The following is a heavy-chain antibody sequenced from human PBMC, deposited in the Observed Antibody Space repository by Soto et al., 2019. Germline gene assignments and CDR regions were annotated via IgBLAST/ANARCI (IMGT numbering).Heavy chain of an antibody. CDR1: GYTFTRYG. Sequence: ASVKVSCKSSGYTFTRYGISCVLQAPGQGLEWMGWISAYNGNTNYAQKLQGRVTMTTDTSTSTAYMELRSLRSDDTAVYYCARQYYDFWSGYPNPIDYWGQGTLVTVSS. CDR3: ARQYYDFWSGYPNPIDY. J-gene: IGHJ4*02. V-gene: IGHV1-18*01. CDR2: ISAYNGNT. D-gene: IGHD3-3*01.